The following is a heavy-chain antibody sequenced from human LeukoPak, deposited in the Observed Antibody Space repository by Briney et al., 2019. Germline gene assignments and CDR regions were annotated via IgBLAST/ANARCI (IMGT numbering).Heavy chain of an antibody. CDR1: GFTFSSYG. Sequence: GGSLRLSCAASGFTFSSYGMHWVRQAPGKGLEWVAVISYDGSNKYYADSVKGRFTISRDNSKNTLYLQMNSLRAEDTAVYYCAKQINDYVWGSYRKYYYYGIDVWGKGTTVTVSS. CDR2: ISYDGSNK. V-gene: IGHV3-30*18. J-gene: IGHJ6*04. CDR3: AKQINDYVWGSYRKYYYYGIDV. D-gene: IGHD3-16*02.